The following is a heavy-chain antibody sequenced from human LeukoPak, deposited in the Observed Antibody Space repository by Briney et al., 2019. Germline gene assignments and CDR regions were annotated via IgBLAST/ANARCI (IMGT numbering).Heavy chain of an antibody. V-gene: IGHV3-30*02. Sequence: GGSLRLSCAASGFTFSSYGMHWVRQAPGKGLEWVTFIRYDGSNKYYADSVKGRFTISRDNSKNTLYLQMNSLRAEDTAVYYCTRRYNYDSSGYYYVRDAFDIWGQGTMVTVSS. CDR1: GFTFSSYG. CDR3: TRRYNYDSSGYYYVRDAFDI. CDR2: IRYDGSNK. D-gene: IGHD3-22*01. J-gene: IGHJ3*02.